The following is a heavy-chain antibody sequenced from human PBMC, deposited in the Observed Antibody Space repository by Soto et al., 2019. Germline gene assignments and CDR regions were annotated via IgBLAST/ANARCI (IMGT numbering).Heavy chain of an antibody. CDR2: INHSGST. Sequence: SETLSLTCAVYGGSFSGYYWSWIRQPPGKGLEWIGEINHSGSTNYNPSLKSRVTISVDTSKNQFSLKLSSVTAADTAVYYCARARGITMVRGLDRYFDYWGQGTLVTVSS. J-gene: IGHJ4*02. V-gene: IGHV4-34*01. CDR3: ARARGITMVRGLDRYFDY. CDR1: GGSFSGYY. D-gene: IGHD3-10*01.